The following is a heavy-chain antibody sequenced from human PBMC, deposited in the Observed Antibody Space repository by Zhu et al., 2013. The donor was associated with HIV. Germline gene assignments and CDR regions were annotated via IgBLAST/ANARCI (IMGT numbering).Heavy chain of an antibody. J-gene: IGHJ1*01. D-gene: IGHD6-13*01. CDR2: INPNSGGT. Sequence: QVQLVQSGAEVKKPGASVTVSCQASGFTFTNYYVHWVRQAPGQGLEWVGIINPNSGGTNYAQKFQGRVTMTRDTSISTAYMELSRLRSDDTAVYYCARAHTRAAAYRGYFQHWGQGTLVTVSS. V-gene: IGHV1-2*02. CDR1: GFTFTNYY. CDR3: ARAHTRAAAYRGYFQH.